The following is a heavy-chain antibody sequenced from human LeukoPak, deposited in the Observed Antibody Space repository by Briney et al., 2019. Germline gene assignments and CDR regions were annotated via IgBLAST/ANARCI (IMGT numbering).Heavy chain of an antibody. CDR2: IDPSDSDT. J-gene: IGHJ4*02. D-gene: IGHD5-18*01. CDR3: ARQTAMGRSGDY. V-gene: IGHV5-51*01. CDR1: GYSFTTYW. Sequence: GESLKISCKASGYSFTTYWIGWVRQMPGKGLEWMGIIDPSDSDTRYTPSFQGQVAISADKSLTTAYLQWNSLKAWDTALYYCARQTAMGRSGDYWGQGTLVTVSS.